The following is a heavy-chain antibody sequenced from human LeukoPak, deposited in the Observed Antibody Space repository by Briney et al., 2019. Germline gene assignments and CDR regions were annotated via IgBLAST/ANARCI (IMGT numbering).Heavy chain of an antibody. D-gene: IGHD3-10*01. CDR2: ISSSGSTI. V-gene: IGHV3-48*03. CDR1: GFTFSSYE. Sequence: PGGSLRLSCAASGFTFSSYEMNWVRQAPGKGLEWVSYISSSGSTICYADSVKGRFTISRDNAKNSLYLQMNSLRAEDTAVYYCARVAPSYGSGSYNFDYWGQGTLVTLSS. J-gene: IGHJ4*02. CDR3: ARVAPSYGSGSYNFDY.